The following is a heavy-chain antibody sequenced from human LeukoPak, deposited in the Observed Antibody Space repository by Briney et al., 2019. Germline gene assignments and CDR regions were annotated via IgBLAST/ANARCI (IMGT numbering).Heavy chain of an antibody. V-gene: IGHV1-69*05. J-gene: IGHJ4*02. D-gene: IGHD4-17*01. CDR3: ARGVMQGTVTTTTLRTYFDY. Sequence: XVKVSCKASGGTFSSYAISWVRQAPGQGLEWMGGIIPIFGTANYAQKFQGRVTITTDESTSTAYMELSSLRSEDTAVYYCARGVMQGTVTTTTLRTYFDYWGQGTLVTVSS. CDR2: IIPIFGTA. CDR1: GGTFSSYA.